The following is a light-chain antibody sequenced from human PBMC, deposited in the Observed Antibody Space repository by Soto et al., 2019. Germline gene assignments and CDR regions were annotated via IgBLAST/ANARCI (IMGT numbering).Light chain of an antibody. CDR1: SSDVGGYNY. V-gene: IGLV2-14*01. CDR2: EVS. CDR3: SSYTSSSTLG. Sequence: QSALTQPASVSGSPGQSITISCTGTSSDVGGYNYVSWYQQHPGKAPKLMIYEVSNRPSGVSNRFSGSKSGNTASLTISGLQAEDEADYYCSSYTSSSTLGFGTGTKV. J-gene: IGLJ1*01.